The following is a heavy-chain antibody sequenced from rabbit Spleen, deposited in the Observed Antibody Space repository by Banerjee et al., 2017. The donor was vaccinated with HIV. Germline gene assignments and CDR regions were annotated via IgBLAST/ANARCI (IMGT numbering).Heavy chain of an antibody. J-gene: IGHJ4*01. CDR2: IYTGSSGST. CDR1: GFDLSSYYY. D-gene: IGHD1-1*01. Sequence: QEQLVESGGGLVQPEGSLTLTCKASGFDLSSYYYMCWVRQAPGKGLEWIACIYTGSSGSTYYASWAKGRFTISKTSSTTVTLQLNSLTVADTATYFCARAVGNNGYNLWGPGTLVTVS. V-gene: IGHV1S45*01. CDR3: ARAVGNNGYNL.